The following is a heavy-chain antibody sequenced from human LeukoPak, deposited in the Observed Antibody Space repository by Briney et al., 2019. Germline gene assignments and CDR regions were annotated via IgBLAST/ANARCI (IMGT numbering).Heavy chain of an antibody. CDR1: GGTFSSYA. CDR3: ARYSSGWYYFDY. D-gene: IGHD6-19*01. J-gene: IGHJ4*02. V-gene: IGHV1-69*05. CDR2: IIPIFGTA. Sequence: SVKVSRKASGGTFSSYAISWVRQAPGQGLEWMGGIIPIFGTANYAQKFQGRVTITTDESTSTAYMELSSLRSEGTAVYYCARYSSGWYYFDYWGRGTLVTVSS.